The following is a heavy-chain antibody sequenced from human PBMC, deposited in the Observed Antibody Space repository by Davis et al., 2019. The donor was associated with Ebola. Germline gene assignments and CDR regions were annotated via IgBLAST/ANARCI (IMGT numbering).Heavy chain of an antibody. Sequence: GESLKISCAASGFTVSSNYMSWVRQAPGKGLEWVSVIYSGGSTYYADSVKGRFTISRDNSKNTLYLQMNSLRAEDTAVYYCARDGVYYDFWSGYYDYWGQGTLVTVSS. CDR3: ARDGVYYDFWSGYYDY. J-gene: IGHJ4*02. V-gene: IGHV3-66*01. CDR1: GFTVSSNY. CDR2: IYSGGST. D-gene: IGHD3-3*01.